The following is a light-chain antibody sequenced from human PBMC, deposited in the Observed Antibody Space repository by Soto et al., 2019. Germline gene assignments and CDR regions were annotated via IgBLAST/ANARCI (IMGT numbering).Light chain of an antibody. CDR2: GNN. J-gene: IGLJ3*02. V-gene: IGLV1-40*01. Sequence: QSVLTQPPSVSGAPGQRVTISCTGRSSNIGTPYDVHWYHQLPGTAPKLLIYGNNNRPSGVPDRFSGSKSDTSASLAITGLQAEDEADYYCQSYDTRVSAWVFGGGTKLTVL. CDR3: QSYDTRVSAWV. CDR1: SSNIGTPYD.